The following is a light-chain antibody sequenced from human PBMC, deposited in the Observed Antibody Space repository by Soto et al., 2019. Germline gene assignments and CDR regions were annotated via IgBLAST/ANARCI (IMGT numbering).Light chain of an antibody. CDR3: QQYYSSWT. CDR2: ATS. V-gene: IGKV1-6*01. Sequence: SCRRSQGIRTDLGWYQQKPGKAPKILIFATSSLQSGVPSRFSGSGSGTDFTLTISCLQSEDFATYYCQQYYSSWTFGQGTKVDNK. J-gene: IGKJ1*01. CDR1: QGIRTD.